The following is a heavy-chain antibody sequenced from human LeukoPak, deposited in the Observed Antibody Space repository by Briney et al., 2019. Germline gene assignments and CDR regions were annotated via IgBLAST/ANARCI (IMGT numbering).Heavy chain of an antibody. CDR1: GYTFTSYA. D-gene: IGHD2-2*01. Sequence: SVKVSCKASGYTFTSYAMHWVRQAPGQRLEWMGGIIPIFGTANYAQKFQGRVTITADESTSTAYMELSSLRSEDTAVYYCARCRVVPAAPDYYYGMDVWGQGTTVTVSS. V-gene: IGHV1-69*13. CDR2: IIPIFGTA. CDR3: ARCRVVPAAPDYYYGMDV. J-gene: IGHJ6*02.